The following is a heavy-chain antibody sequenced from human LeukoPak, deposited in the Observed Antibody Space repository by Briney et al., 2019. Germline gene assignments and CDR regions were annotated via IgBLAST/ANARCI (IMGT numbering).Heavy chain of an antibody. J-gene: IGHJ6*02. V-gene: IGHV1-18*01. CDR3: ARGKVVDQYYYYGMDV. CDR1: GYTFTSYG. Sequence: ASVKASCKASGYTFTSYGISWVRQAPGQGLEWMGWISAYNGNTNYAQKLQGRVTMTTDTSTSTAYMELRSLRSDDTAVYYCARGKVVDQYYYYGMDVWGQGTTVTVSS. D-gene: IGHD2-15*01. CDR2: ISAYNGNT.